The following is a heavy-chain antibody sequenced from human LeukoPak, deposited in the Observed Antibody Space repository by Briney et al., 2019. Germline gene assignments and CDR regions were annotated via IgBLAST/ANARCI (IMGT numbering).Heavy chain of an antibody. CDR3: AIPPDAFDI. CDR1: GFTFSSYA. CDR2: ISSSGGST. Sequence: GSLRLSCAASGFTFSSYAMSWVRQAPGEGLGWVSAISSSGGSTYYADSVKGRFTISRDNSKNTLYLQMNSLRAEDTAVYYCAIPPDAFDIWGQGTMVTVSS. V-gene: IGHV3-23*01. J-gene: IGHJ3*02.